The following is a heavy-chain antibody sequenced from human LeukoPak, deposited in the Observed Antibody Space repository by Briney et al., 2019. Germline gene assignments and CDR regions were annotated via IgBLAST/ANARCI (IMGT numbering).Heavy chain of an antibody. V-gene: IGHV3-30*18. CDR3: ANALGYCSSTSCYGGDY. Sequence: GGSLRLSCAASGFTFSSYGMHWVRQAPGKGLEWVAVISYDGSSKYYADSVKGRFTISRDNSKNTLYLQMNSLRAEDTAVYYCANALGYCSSTSCYGGDYWGQGTLVTVSS. CDR1: GFTFSSYG. CDR2: ISYDGSSK. J-gene: IGHJ4*02. D-gene: IGHD2-2*01.